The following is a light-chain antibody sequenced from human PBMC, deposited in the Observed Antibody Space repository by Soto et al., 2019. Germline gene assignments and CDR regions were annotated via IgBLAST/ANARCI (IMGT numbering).Light chain of an antibody. CDR3: QQYNNWPPWT. CDR1: QSVRSN. CDR2: GAS. V-gene: IGKV3-15*01. Sequence: EIVLTQSPATLSVSPGERVTLSCRASQSVRSNLAWYQQKPGQAPRLLIYGASTRATGLPARFSGSGSGTEFTLTISSLQSEDFAVYYCQQYNNWPPWTFGQGTKVDI. J-gene: IGKJ1*01.